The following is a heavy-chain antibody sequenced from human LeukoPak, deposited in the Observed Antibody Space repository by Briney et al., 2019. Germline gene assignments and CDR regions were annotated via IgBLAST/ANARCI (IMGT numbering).Heavy chain of an antibody. CDR2: ISSSSSTI. Sequence: GGSLRLSCAASGFTFSSYSMNWVRQASGKGLEWVSYISSSSSTIYYADSVKGRFTISRDNAQNSLYLQMNSLRAEDTAVYYCARALDSSGYSPDYWGQGTLVTVSS. J-gene: IGHJ4*02. CDR3: ARALDSSGYSPDY. CDR1: GFTFSSYS. V-gene: IGHV3-48*04. D-gene: IGHD3-22*01.